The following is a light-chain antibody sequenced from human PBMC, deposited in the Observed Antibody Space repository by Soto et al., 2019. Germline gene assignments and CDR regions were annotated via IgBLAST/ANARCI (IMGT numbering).Light chain of an antibody. V-gene: IGKV1-39*01. Sequence: DIQMTESPSSLSVSVGYRVTISCRASQSISSYLNWYQQKPGKAPKLLIYAAYSLQSGDPSRFSGSGSVTDFTLTNTSLQPYDFESYYCKQSYSTPVLTCGGATKVEIK. CDR2: AAY. CDR3: KQSYSTPVLT. J-gene: IGKJ4*01. CDR1: QSISSY.